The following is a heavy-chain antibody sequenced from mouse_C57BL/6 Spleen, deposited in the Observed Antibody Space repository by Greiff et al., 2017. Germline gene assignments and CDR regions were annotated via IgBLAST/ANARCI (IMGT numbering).Heavy chain of an antibody. CDR3: AKDYGSSTFDY. D-gene: IGHD1-1*01. CDR1: GYSFTGYY. Sequence: EVQLQESGPELVKPGASVKISCKASGYSFTGYYMNWVKQSPDKSLEWIGEINPSTGGTTYNQKFKAKATLTVDKSSSTAYMQLKSLTSEDSAVYYCAKDYGSSTFDYWGQGTTLTVSS. V-gene: IGHV1-42*01. J-gene: IGHJ2*01. CDR2: INPSTGGT.